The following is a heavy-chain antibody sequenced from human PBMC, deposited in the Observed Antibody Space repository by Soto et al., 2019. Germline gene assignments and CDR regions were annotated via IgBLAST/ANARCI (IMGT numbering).Heavy chain of an antibody. V-gene: IGHV3-11*03. CDR2: ISSSSSYT. D-gene: IGHD1-26*01. CDR1: GFTFSDYY. CDR3: ARPTDSGSRNWYLDL. Sequence: GGSLRLSCAASGFTFSDYYMSWIRQAPGKGLEWVSYISSSSSYTNYADSVKGRFTISRDNAKNSLYLQMNSLRAEDTAVYYCARPTDSGSRNWYLDLWGRGTRVTVSS. J-gene: IGHJ2*01.